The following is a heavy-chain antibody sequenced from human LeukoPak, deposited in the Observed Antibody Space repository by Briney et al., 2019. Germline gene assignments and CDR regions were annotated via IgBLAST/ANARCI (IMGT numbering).Heavy chain of an antibody. J-gene: IGHJ5*02. V-gene: IGHV4-39*01. CDR3: ARHEIVVVPAAILCGWFDP. CDR2: IYYSGST. CDR1: GGSISSSSYY. Sequence: SETLSLTCTVSGGSISSSSYYWGWIPQPPGKGLEWIGSIYYSGSTYYNPSLKSRVTISVDTSKNQLSLKLSSVTAADTAVYYCARHEIVVVPAAILCGWFDPWGQGTLVTVSS. D-gene: IGHD2-2*02.